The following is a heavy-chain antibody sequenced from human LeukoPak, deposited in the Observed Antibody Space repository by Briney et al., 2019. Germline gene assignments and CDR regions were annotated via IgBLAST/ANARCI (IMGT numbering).Heavy chain of an antibody. CDR2: INPSDGDT. V-gene: IGHV1-46*01. D-gene: IGHD5-24*01. J-gene: IGHJ4*02. Sequence: GASVKVSCKASGYTFTTYYMHWVRQAPGQGLEWMGIINPSDGDTSYAQKFQDRVTMTRDTSTSTLYMELSSLRSEDTAVYYCARDIYQRQRRGGINGFDYWGQGTLVTVSS. CDR1: GYTFTTYY. CDR3: ARDIYQRQRRGGINGFDY.